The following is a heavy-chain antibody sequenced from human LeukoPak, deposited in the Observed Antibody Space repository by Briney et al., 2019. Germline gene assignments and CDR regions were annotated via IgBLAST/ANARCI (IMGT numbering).Heavy chain of an antibody. V-gene: IGHV3-23*01. CDR3: AKDPYYYDSSGYYGA. CDR1: GFTFSNYA. J-gene: IGHJ5*02. D-gene: IGHD3-22*01. CDR2: ISGSGGST. Sequence: GGSLRLSCAASGFTFSNYAMSWVRQAPGKGLEWVSAISGSGGSTYYADSVKGRFTISRDNSKNTLYLQMNSLRAEDTAVYYCAKDPYYYDSSGYYGAWGQGTLVTVSS.